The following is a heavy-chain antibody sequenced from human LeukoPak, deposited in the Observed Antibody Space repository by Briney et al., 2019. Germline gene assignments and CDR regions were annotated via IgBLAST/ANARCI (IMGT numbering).Heavy chain of an antibody. CDR1: GFTFGDYA. CDR3: TRCLLPNYYYYYMDV. J-gene: IGHJ6*03. CDR2: IRSKAYGGTT. D-gene: IGHD5/OR15-5a*01. Sequence: GGSLRLSCTASGFTFGDYAMSWVRQAPGKGLEWVGFIRSKAYGGTTEYAASVKGRFTISRDDSKSIAYLQMNSLKTEDTAVYYCTRCLLPNYYYYYMDVWGKGTTVTVSS. V-gene: IGHV3-49*04.